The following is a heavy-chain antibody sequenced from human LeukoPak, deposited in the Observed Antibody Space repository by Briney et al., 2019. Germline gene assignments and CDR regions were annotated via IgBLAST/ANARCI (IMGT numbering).Heavy chain of an antibody. V-gene: IGHV3-23*01. D-gene: IGHD4-17*01. J-gene: IGHJ4*02. Sequence: GGSLRLSCAASGFTFSSYAMSWVRQAPGKGLEWVSSISGSGGRTHYADSVRGRFTISRDNSKNTLYLQMDSLRAEDTAVYYCATPPTVTRNYRGQGTLVTVSS. CDR1: GFTFSSYA. CDR2: ISGSGGRT. CDR3: ATPPTVTRNY.